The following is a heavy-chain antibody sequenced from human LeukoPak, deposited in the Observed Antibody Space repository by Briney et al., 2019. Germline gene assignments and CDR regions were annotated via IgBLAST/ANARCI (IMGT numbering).Heavy chain of an antibody. CDR1: GFTVGSNS. CDR3: ARDRSSGWYDFGY. D-gene: IGHD6-19*01. Sequence: TGGSLRLSCTVSGFTVGSNSMSWVRQAPGKGLEWVSFIYSDNTHYSDSVEGRFTISRDNSKNTLYLQMNSLRAEDMAVYYCARDRSSGWYDFGYWGQGTLVTVSS. J-gene: IGHJ4*02. V-gene: IGHV3-66*03. CDR2: IYSDNT.